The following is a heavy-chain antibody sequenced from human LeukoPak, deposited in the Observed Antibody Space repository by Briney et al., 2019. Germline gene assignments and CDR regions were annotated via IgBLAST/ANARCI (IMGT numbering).Heavy chain of an antibody. Sequence: PSETLSLTCAVSGGSISSHYWSWIRQPPGKGLEWIGYIYYSGSTNYNPSLKSRVTISVDTSKNQFSLKLSSVTAADTAVYYCARRLGYCSSTSCYKVGAFDIWGQGTMVTVSS. J-gene: IGHJ3*02. V-gene: IGHV4-59*11. CDR2: IYYSGST. CDR3: ARRLGYCSSTSCYKVGAFDI. D-gene: IGHD2-2*02. CDR1: GGSISSHY.